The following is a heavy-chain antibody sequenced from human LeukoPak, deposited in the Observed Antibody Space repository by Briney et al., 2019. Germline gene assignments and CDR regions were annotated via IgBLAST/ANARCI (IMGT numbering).Heavy chain of an antibody. D-gene: IGHD2-15*01. V-gene: IGHV3-7*01. CDR2: INPAGSET. Sequence: GGSLRLSCAASGFSFSAYWMTWVRQAPGTGLEWVANINPAGSETYYVDPVKGRFSISRDNAKNLVYLQMNSLRAEDTAVYHCARFGNVAAVDVWGQGTPVTVSS. J-gene: IGHJ4*02. CDR3: ARFGNVAAVDV. CDR1: GFSFSAYW.